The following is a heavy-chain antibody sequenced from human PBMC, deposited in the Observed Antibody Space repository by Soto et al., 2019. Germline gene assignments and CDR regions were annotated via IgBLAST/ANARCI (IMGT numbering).Heavy chain of an antibody. CDR1: GYTFTSYG. D-gene: IGHD3-22*01. Sequence: QVQLVQSGAEVKKPGASVKVSCKASGYTFTSYGISWVRQAPGQGLEWMGWISAYNGNTNYAQKLQGRVTMTTDTSTSTAYMELRSLRSDDTAVYYCARDAPTYYYDSSGWALNRYYYYYGMDVWGQGTMVTVSS. V-gene: IGHV1-18*01. CDR3: ARDAPTYYYDSSGWALNRYYYYYGMDV. J-gene: IGHJ6*02. CDR2: ISAYNGNT.